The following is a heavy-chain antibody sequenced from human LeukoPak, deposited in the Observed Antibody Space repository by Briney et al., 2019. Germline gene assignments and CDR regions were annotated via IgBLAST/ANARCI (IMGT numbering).Heavy chain of an antibody. V-gene: IGHV4-34*01. D-gene: IGHD2-2*01. CDR1: GGSFRGYY. CDR3: ARGHYQGFDY. CDR2: INHSGYT. Sequence: KASETLSLTCAVYGGSFRGYYWSWIRQPPGKGLEWIGEINHSGYTNYNPSLKSRVTISADTSKSQFSLRLSSVTAADTAVYYCARGHYQGFDYWGQGTLVTVSS. J-gene: IGHJ4*02.